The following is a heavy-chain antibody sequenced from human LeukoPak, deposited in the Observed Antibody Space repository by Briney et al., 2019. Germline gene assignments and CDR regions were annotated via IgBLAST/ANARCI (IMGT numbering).Heavy chain of an antibody. D-gene: IGHD2-21*01. J-gene: IGHJ4*02. Sequence: GGSLRLSCAASGLTLRFSSYWMSWVRQAPGKGLEWVANIKQDGSEKYYVDSVKGRFTISRDNAKNSLYLQMNSLRAEDTAVYYCARVGSGEQVFYFDYWGQGTLVTVSS. CDR3: ARVGSGEQVFYFDY. CDR2: IKQDGSEK. V-gene: IGHV3-7*01. CDR1: GLTLRFSSYW.